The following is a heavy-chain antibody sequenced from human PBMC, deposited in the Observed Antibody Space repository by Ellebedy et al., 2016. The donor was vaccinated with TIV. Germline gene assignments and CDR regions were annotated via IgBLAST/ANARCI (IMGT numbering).Heavy chain of an antibody. J-gene: IGHJ4*02. CDR2: INHSGST. Sequence: MPSETLSLTCAVYGGSFSNYYWNWIRQPPGKGLEWIGEINHSGSTNYNPSLKSRVTISLDTSKNQFSLKLSSVTAADTAVYYCARDFDIFTGSLDYWGQGTLVTVSS. CDR1: GGSFSNYY. V-gene: IGHV4-34*01. CDR3: ARDFDIFTGSLDY. D-gene: IGHD3-9*01.